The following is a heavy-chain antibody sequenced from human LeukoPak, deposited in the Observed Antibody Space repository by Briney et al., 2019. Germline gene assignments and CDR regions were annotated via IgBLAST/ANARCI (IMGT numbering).Heavy chain of an antibody. J-gene: IGHJ6*02. CDR2: MYYSGNT. CDR3: ARDLIYLTNYYYYGMDV. Sequence: SETLSLTCTVSGGSISSYYWSWIRQPPGKGLEWIGYMYYSGNTSYNPSLKSRVTISVDTSKNQFSLKLNSVTAADTAVYYCARDLIYLTNYYYYGMDVWGQGTTVTVSS. D-gene: IGHD4/OR15-4a*01. CDR1: GGSISSYY. V-gene: IGHV4-59*01.